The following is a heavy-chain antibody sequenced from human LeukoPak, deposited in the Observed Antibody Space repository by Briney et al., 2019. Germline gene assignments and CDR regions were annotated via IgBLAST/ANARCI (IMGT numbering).Heavy chain of an antibody. CDR1: GFTSCNAW. CDR3: AANRPSLLSTGV. D-gene: IGHD5/OR15-5a*01. V-gene: IGHV3-15*01. J-gene: IGHJ3*01. Sequence: VGSLRLSSVDSGFTSCNAWMSWVREALGRGLEWLGRILSKTSGRKTEYAAPVKGRFTLSRDDSKSTLHLQMNNLRTVDTAVYYCAANRPSLLSTGVWAQGTMVTVSS. CDR2: ILSKTSGRKT.